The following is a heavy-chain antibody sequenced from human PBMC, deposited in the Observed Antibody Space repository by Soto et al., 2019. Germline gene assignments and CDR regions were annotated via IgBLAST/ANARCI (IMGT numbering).Heavy chain of an antibody. Sequence: EVQLVESGGGLVQPGRSLRLSCAASGFTFDDYAMHWVRQAPGKGLEWVSGISWNSGSIGYADSVKGRFTISRDNAKNSLYLQMNSRRAEDTALYYCAKDSADSSGWYYDFDYWGQGTLVTVSS. CDR3: AKDSADSSGWYYDFDY. J-gene: IGHJ4*02. D-gene: IGHD6-19*01. CDR2: ISWNSGSI. CDR1: GFTFDDYA. V-gene: IGHV3-9*01.